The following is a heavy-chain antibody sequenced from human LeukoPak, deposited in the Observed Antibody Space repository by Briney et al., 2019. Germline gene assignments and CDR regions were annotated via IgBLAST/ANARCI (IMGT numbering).Heavy chain of an antibody. D-gene: IGHD5-24*01. Sequence: GGSLRLSCAASGFTFSSNYMSWVRQAPGKGLEWVSVIYSGGTTYYSDSVRGRFTISRDNSKNTLYLQMNSLTADDTAVYYCARIDGSDDYWGQGTLVTVSS. CDR3: ARIDGSDDY. CDR1: GFTFSSNY. CDR2: IYSGGTT. V-gene: IGHV3-53*01. J-gene: IGHJ4*02.